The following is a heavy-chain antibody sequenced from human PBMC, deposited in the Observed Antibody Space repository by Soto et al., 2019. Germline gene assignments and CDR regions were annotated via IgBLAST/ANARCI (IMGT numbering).Heavy chain of an antibody. CDR1: GFTLDDYA. Sequence: LRLSCAASGFTLDDYAVTCGRQAPGKGLEWVSSIGGDTSYTYYADSVKGRFTISRDKSKNTVFLQMNSLRADDTAVYHCAKDPNGDYVGAFDSWGQGTLVTAPQ. J-gene: IGHJ4*02. CDR2: IGGDTSYT. V-gene: IGHV3-23*01. D-gene: IGHD4-17*01. CDR3: AKDPNGDYVGAFDS.